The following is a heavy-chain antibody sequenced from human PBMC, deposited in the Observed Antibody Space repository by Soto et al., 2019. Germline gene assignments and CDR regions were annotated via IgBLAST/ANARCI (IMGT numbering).Heavy chain of an antibody. Sequence: SSVKVSCKASGGTFSSYAISWVRQAPGQGLEWMGGIIPIFGTANYAQKFQGRVTITADESTSTAYMELSSLRSEDTAVYYCARDSRPGMTTVSNWFDPWGQGTLVTVSS. CDR1: GGTFSSYA. CDR3: ARDSRPGMTTVSNWFDP. D-gene: IGHD4-17*01. V-gene: IGHV1-69*13. CDR2: IIPIFGTA. J-gene: IGHJ5*02.